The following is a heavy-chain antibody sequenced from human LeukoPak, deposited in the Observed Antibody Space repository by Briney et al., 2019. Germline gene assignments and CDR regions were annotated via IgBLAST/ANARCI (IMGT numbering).Heavy chain of an antibody. CDR3: AKSAYYDGGAYFYTDY. J-gene: IGHJ4*02. CDR2: INSGGDIT. D-gene: IGHD3-22*01. V-gene: IGHV3-23*01. CDR1: GLTLKDYA. Sequence: GESLRLSCAASGLTLKDYAMTWVRQAPGKGLEWVSVINSGGDITDYADSVKGRFTISRDNSKNTLYLEMTSLTAEDTAIYFCAKSAYYDGGAYFYTDYWGQGTLVTVSS.